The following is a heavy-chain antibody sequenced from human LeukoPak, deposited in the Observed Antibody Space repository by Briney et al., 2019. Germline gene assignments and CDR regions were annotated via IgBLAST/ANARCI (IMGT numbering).Heavy chain of an antibody. J-gene: IGHJ5*02. CDR3: ARDHYYGSGSSTFDP. CDR2: IYYSGST. Sequence: PSQTLSLTCTVSGGSISSGDYYWSWIRQPPGKGLEWIGYIYYSGSTYYNPSLKSRVTISVDTSKNQFSLKLSSVTAADTAVYYCARDHYYGSGSSTFDPWGQGTLVTVSS. CDR1: GGSISSGDYY. V-gene: IGHV4-30-4*01. D-gene: IGHD3-10*01.